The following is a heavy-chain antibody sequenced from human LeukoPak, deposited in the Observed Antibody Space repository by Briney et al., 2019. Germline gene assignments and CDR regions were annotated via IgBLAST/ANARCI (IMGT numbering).Heavy chain of an antibody. D-gene: IGHD2-2*01. J-gene: IGHJ5*02. CDR1: GYTFTSHD. V-gene: IGHV1-8*03. CDR2: MNPNSGNT. CDR3: AREDIVIEPPSRPFDP. Sequence: ASVKVSCKTSGYTFTSHDINWVRQASGQGLKWMGWMNPNSGNTGYAQKFQGRVTFTRDTSTSTAYMELTSPRSEDTAVYYCAREDIVIEPPSRPFDPWGQGTLVTVSS.